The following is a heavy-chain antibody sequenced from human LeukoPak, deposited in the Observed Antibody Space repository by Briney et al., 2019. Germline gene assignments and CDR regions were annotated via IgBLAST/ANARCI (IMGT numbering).Heavy chain of an antibody. J-gene: IGHJ3*02. CDR1: GYSFASYW. CDR3: ARHAVIDGYIDAFDI. V-gene: IGHV5-51*01. D-gene: IGHD5-24*01. Sequence: GDPLKISGKRSGYSFASYWFGWVRKMPGKGLDWMGRIYPGDFEPSNSPSFQGQAPIPADKPISTAYLQWSSLKASDTAMYFCARHAVIDGYIDAFDIWGQGTMVTVSS. CDR2: IYPGDFEP.